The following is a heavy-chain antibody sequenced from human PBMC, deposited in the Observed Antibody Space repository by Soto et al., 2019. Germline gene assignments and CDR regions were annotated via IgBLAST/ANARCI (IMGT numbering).Heavy chain of an antibody. CDR2: VDYSGTT. J-gene: IGHJ5*02. CDR3: ARSLSLSHYFDL. Sequence: SETLTLTCSVSGASVSTKSWNWSRQPPGKELEWIGYVDYSGTTNYNHSLMSLVTISIETSKNEVTLNVTSVTAADTAVDFCARSLSLSHYFDLWGQGRRVIVS. V-gene: IGHV4-59*02. D-gene: IGHD3-16*01. CDR1: GASVSTKS.